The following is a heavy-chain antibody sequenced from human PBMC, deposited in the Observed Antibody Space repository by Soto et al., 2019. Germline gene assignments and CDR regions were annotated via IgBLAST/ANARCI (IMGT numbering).Heavy chain of an antibody. D-gene: IGHD5-12*01. J-gene: IGHJ4*02. CDR1: GGTFNSYA. V-gene: IGHV1-69*01. CDR3: TRVGYTSGPTFDY. CDR2: IIPIFGTA. Sequence: QVQLVQSGAEVKKPGSSVKVSCQASGGTFNSYAISWVRQAPGQGLEWMGGIIPIFGTAKYARKFQGRVTITADDSTNTGDLELTNLTSEDTAVYFCTRVGYTSGPTFDYWGQGTLVIVSS.